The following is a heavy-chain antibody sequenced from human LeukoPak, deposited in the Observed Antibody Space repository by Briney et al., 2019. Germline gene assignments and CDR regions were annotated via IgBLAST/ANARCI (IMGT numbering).Heavy chain of an antibody. CDR1: GFTFSSYS. J-gene: IGHJ3*02. D-gene: IGHD1-26*01. V-gene: IGHV3-48*01. Sequence: GGSLRLSCAASGFTFSSYSMNWVRQAPGKGLEWVSYISSSSSTIYYADSVKGRFTISRDNAKNSLYLQMNSLRAEDTAVYYCARDHLKGVGATYRGYAFDIWGQGTMVTVSS. CDR3: ARDHLKGVGATYRGYAFDI. CDR2: ISSSSSTI.